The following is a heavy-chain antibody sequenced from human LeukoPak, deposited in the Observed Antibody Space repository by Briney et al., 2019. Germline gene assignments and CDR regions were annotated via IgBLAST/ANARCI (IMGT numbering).Heavy chain of an antibody. CDR1: GGYISSYY. J-gene: IGHJ4*02. D-gene: IGHD5-12*01. V-gene: IGHV4-59*12. CDR2: IYYSGSS. CDR3: ARRKGIIIVATTYPFFDY. Sequence: SSETLSLSCTVSGGYISSYYWSWIRQPPGKGLEWIGYIYYSGSSNYNPSLKSRVTISVDTSKNQFSLKLSSVTAADTAVYYCARRKGIIIVATTYPFFDYWGQGTLVTVSS.